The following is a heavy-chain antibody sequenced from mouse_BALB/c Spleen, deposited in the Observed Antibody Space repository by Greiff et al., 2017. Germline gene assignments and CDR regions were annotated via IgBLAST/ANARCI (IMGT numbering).Heavy chain of an antibody. CDR2: ISSGGSYT. CDR3: TREANWPFAY. CDR1: GFTFSSYT. Sequence: EVQVVESGGGLVKPGGSLKLSCAASGFTFSSYTMSWVRQTPEKRLEWVATISSGGSYTYYPDSVKGRFTISRDNAKNTLYLQMSSLKSEDTAMYYYTREANWPFAYWGQGTLVTVSA. J-gene: IGHJ3*01. V-gene: IGHV5-6-4*01. D-gene: IGHD4-1*01.